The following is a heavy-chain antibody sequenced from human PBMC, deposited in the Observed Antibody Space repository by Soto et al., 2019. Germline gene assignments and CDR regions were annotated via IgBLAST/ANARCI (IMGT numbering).Heavy chain of an antibody. CDR2: IDPSASYT. CDR3: ARREPAAGLRYYDRSGVPCPTY. D-gene: IGHD3-22*01. J-gene: IGHJ4*02. V-gene: IGHV5-10-1*01. CDR1: GYSFTSYW. Sequence: GESLKISRKGSGYSFTSYWISWVRQMPGKGLEWMGRIDPSASYTNYSPSFQGHVTISADKYISTAYLQLSSLKASDTAMYYCARREPAAGLRYYDRSGVPCPTYRGQGTLVTVSS.